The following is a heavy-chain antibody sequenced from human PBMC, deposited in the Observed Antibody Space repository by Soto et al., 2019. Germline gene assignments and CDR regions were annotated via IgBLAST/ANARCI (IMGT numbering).Heavy chain of an antibody. J-gene: IGHJ4*02. Sequence: ESGPTLANPTQTLTLTCTFSGFSLSTSGMRVSWIRQPPGKALEWLARIDWDDDKSYSTSLKTRLTISKHTSKNQVVLTMANMDRVDTATYDFARGMPTSLYFDYWGPGTLVTVSS. D-gene: IGHD2-2*01. CDR1: GFSLSTSGMR. CDR3: ARGMPTSLYFDY. CDR2: IDWDDDK. V-gene: IGHV2-70*04.